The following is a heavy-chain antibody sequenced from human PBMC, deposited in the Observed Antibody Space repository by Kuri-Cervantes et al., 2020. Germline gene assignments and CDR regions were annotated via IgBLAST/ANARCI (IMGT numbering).Heavy chain of an antibody. CDR3: ARGASTSGGIYYYYYYMDV. CDR2: ISYDSSVI. Sequence: GESLKISCAASGFEFRNYEMNWVRQAPGKGLEWVSYISYDSSVIDYADSVKGRFTISRDNAKNSLYLQMNSLRAEDTAVYYCARGASTSGGIYYYYYYMDVWGKGTTVTVSS. CDR1: GFEFRNYE. V-gene: IGHV3-48*03. D-gene: IGHD2-2*01. J-gene: IGHJ6*03.